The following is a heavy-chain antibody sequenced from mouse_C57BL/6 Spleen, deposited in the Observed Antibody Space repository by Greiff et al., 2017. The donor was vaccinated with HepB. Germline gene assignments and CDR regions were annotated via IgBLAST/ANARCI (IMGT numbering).Heavy chain of an antibody. Sequence: HLHHSFSYLLIPFSSLTLSCKASVYTFTDYEMHLVKHTPFPFLEWIGAIDPETGGTAYNQKFKGKAILTADKSSSTAYMELRSLTSEDSAVYYCTRDTTDWGQGTTLTVSS. V-gene: IGHV1-15*01. CDR2: IDPETGGT. J-gene: IGHJ2*01. D-gene: IGHD1-1*01. CDR1: VYTFTDYE. CDR3: TRDTTD.